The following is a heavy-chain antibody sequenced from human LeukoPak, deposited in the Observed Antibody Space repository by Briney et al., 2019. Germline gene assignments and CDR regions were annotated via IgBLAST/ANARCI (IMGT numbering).Heavy chain of an antibody. V-gene: IGHV1-8*01. CDR2: MSPNSGNT. Sequence: GASVKVSCKASGYTFTSYDINWVRQATGQGLEWMGWMSPNSGNTGYAQKFQGRVTMTRNTSISTAYMELSSLRSEDTAVYYCARTGVDYYYYGMDVWGQGTTVTVSS. J-gene: IGHJ6*02. D-gene: IGHD1-14*01. CDR3: ARTGVDYYYYGMDV. CDR1: GYTFTSYD.